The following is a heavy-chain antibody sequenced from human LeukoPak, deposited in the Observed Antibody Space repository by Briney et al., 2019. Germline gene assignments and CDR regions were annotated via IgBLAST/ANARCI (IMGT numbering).Heavy chain of an antibody. CDR3: ARVRPQDGFDI. CDR2: IYAGDSDT. V-gene: IGHV5-51*01. J-gene: IGHJ3*02. CDR1: GYSFTSYW. Sequence: GESLKISCKGSGYSFTSYWIGWVRQMPGKGLEGIGIIYAGDSDTRYSPSFQGQVSISPHKSISTAYLQWSSLKASDTAMYYCARVRPQDGFDIWGQGTMVTVSS.